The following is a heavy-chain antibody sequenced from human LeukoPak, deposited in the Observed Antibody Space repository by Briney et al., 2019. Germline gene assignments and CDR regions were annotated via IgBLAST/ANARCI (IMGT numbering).Heavy chain of an antibody. J-gene: IGHJ4*02. D-gene: IGHD3-10*01. V-gene: IGHV4-39*01. CDR2: IYYSGST. CDR3: ARQSGSGIDY. CDR1: GGSISSGNYN. Sequence: PSETLSLTCTVSGGSISSGNYNWGWIRQPPGRGLEWIGSIYYSGSTYYNPSLKSRVTISVDTSKNQFSLKLSSVTAADTAVHYCARQSGSGIDYWGQGTLVTVSS.